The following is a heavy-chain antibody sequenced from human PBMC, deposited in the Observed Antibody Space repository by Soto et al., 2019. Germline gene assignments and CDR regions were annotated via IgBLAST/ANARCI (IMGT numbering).Heavy chain of an antibody. CDR3: ARAQGNTYYYGSGSSPGYYYYGMDV. CDR1: GGSFSGYY. CDR2: INHSGST. Sequence: PSETLSLTCAVYGGSFSGYYWSWIRQPPGKGLEWIGEINHSGSTNYNPSLKSRVTISVDTSKNQFSLKLSSVTAADTAVYYCARAQGNTYYYGSGSSPGYYYYGMDVWGQGTTVTVSS. D-gene: IGHD3-10*01. J-gene: IGHJ6*02. V-gene: IGHV4-34*01.